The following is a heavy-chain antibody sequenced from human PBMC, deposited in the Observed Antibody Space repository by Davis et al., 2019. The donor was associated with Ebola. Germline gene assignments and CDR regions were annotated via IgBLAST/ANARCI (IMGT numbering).Heavy chain of an antibody. J-gene: IGHJ4*02. CDR1: GFIFSNYD. CDR2: VSGSGGST. CDR3: ARYCHYPDCSYFDC. Sequence: GESLKISCAASGFIFSNYDMSWVRQVPGKGLEWVSTVSGSGGSTHYSDSVRGRFSISRDNSKNTLYLQMNSLRAEDTATYYCARYCHYPDCSYFDCGGQGTVVAVSS. D-gene: IGHD2-15*01. V-gene: IGHV3-23*01.